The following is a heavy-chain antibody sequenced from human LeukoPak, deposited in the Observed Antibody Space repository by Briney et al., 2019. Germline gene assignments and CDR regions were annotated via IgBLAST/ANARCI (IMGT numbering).Heavy chain of an antibody. CDR2: ISGSGGST. V-gene: IGHV3-23*01. Sequence: GGSLRLSCAASGFTFSSYAMSWVRQAPGKGLEWVSAISGSGGSTYYADSVKGRFTISRDNSKNTLYLQMNSLRAEDTAVYYCANPPAAGTDYYYYGMDVWGQGTTVTVSS. CDR3: ANPPAAGTDYYYYGMDV. CDR1: GFTFSSYA. J-gene: IGHJ6*02. D-gene: IGHD6-13*01.